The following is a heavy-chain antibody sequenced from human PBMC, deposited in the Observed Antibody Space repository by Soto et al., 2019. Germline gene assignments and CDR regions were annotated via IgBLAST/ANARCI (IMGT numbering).Heavy chain of an antibody. CDR2: IGYDGSNK. CDR1: GFTFSSYG. J-gene: IGHJ4*02. Sequence: GGSLRLSCAASGFTFSSYGMHWVRQAPGKGLEWVAVIGYDGSNKYYADSVKGRFTISRDNSKNTLYLQMNSLRAEDTAVYYCARETSTTSYDYWGQGTLVTVSS. V-gene: IGHV3-33*01. D-gene: IGHD1-7*01. CDR3: ARETSTTSYDY.